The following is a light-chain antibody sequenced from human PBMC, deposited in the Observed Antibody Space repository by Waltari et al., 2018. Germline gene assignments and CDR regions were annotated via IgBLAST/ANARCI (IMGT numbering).Light chain of an antibody. CDR3: FVWDDSLSGLWV. Sequence: QSVLTQSPSTSGTPGQRVTISCSGSNSSIGTNHVYWYQQVPGTAPKLLIYRSVLRPSGVPVRFSGARSGTSASLAISGLRSEDEAHYYCFVWDDSLSGLWVFGAGTKLTVL. CDR1: NSSIGTNH. V-gene: IGLV1-47*01. CDR2: RSV. J-gene: IGLJ3*02.